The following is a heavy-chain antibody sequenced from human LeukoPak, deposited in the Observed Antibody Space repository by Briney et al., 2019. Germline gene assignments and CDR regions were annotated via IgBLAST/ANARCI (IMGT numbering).Heavy chain of an antibody. D-gene: IGHD6-13*01. CDR2: ISGSGGST. Sequence: SGGSLRLSCAASGFTFSSYAMSWVRQAPGKGLEWVSGISGSGGSTYYADSVKGRFTISRDNTLNSLFLQMNSLRAEDTAVYYCARDKRERGTAPRVSSFDYWGQGTLVTVSS. CDR3: ARDKRERGTAPRVSSFDY. CDR1: GFTFSSYA. V-gene: IGHV3-23*01. J-gene: IGHJ4*02.